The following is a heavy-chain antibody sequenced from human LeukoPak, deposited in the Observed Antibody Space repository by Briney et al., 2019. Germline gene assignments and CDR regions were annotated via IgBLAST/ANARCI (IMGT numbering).Heavy chain of an antibody. V-gene: IGHV4-39*07. CDR3: ASGPTVANFDY. Sequence: SETLSLTCTVSGGSISRSSYYWDWIRQPPGKGLGRLGSMYYSGTTYYDPSLESRVTISVDTSKNQFSMKLSSVSAADTAVYYCASGPTVANFDYWGQGTLVTVSS. CDR2: MYYSGTT. CDR1: GGSISRSSYY. J-gene: IGHJ4*02. D-gene: IGHD4-17*01.